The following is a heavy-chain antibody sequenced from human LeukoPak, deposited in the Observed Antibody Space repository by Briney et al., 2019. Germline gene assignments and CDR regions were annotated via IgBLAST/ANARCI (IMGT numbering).Heavy chain of an antibody. V-gene: IGHV1-58*02. J-gene: IGHJ6*02. D-gene: IGHD3-9*01. CDR2: IVVGSGNT. CDR3: AAEDYDILTGVYYYGMDV. Sequence: ASVKVSCKASGFTFTSSAMQWVRQARGQRLEWIGWIVVGSGNTNYAQKFQERVTITRDMSTSTAYMELSSLRSEDTAVYYCAAEDYDILTGVYYYGMDVWGQGTTVTVSS. CDR1: GFTFTSSA.